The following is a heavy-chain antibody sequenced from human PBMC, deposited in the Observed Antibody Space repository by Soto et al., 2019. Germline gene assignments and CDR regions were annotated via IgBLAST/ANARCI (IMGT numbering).Heavy chain of an antibody. J-gene: IGHJ4*02. Sequence: QVQLVQSGAEMKKPGASVKLSCKTSGINYNTYAIHWVRQAPGQGLEWMGWINAGNGDTRYSQNFQGRVTLTRDTSASTVYMDLQRLKSEDTGVYYCARAISGYVTWGQGTLVTVSS. CDR3: ARAISGYVT. CDR2: INAGNGDT. CDR1: GINYNTYA. V-gene: IGHV1-3*01. D-gene: IGHD5-12*01.